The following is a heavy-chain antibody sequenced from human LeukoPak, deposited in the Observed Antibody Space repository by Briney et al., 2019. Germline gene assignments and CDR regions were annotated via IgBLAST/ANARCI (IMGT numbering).Heavy chain of an antibody. CDR3: TKQTPGGSCFDY. CDR2: IRSKAYGGTT. Sequence: PGGSLRLSCTASGVTFGDYAMSWFRQAPGKGLEWVGFIRSKAYGGTTEYAASVKGRFTISRDDSKSIAYLQMNSLKTEDTAVYYCTKQTPGGSCFDYWGQGTLVTVSS. D-gene: IGHD2-15*01. J-gene: IGHJ4*02. CDR1: GVTFGDYA. V-gene: IGHV3-49*03.